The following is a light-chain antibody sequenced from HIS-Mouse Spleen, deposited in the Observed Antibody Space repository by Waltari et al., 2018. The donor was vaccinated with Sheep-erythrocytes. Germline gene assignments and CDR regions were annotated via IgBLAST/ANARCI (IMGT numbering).Light chain of an antibody. Sequence: QSALTQPASVSGSPGQSITISCTGTSSDVRGYNYVSWHQQHPGKAPKLMIYDVSNRPSGVSNRFSGSKSGNTASLTISGLQAEDEADYYCSSYTSSSTLVVFGGGTKLTVL. CDR3: SSYTSSSTLVV. J-gene: IGLJ2*01. CDR1: SSDVRGYNY. V-gene: IGLV2-14*03. CDR2: DVS.